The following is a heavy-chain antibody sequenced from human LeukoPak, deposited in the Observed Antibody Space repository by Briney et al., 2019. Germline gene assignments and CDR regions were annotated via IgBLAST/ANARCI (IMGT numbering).Heavy chain of an antibody. CDR3: ARSQGIAAAGTY. CDR1: GGSISSSSYY. D-gene: IGHD6-13*01. J-gene: IGHJ4*02. V-gene: IGHV4-39*01. Sequence: PSETLSLTCTVSGGSISSSSYYWGWIRQPPGKGLEWIGSIYYSGSTYYNPPLKSRVTISVDTSKNQFSLKLSSVTAADTAVYYCARSQGIAAAGTYWGQGTLVTVSS. CDR2: IYYSGST.